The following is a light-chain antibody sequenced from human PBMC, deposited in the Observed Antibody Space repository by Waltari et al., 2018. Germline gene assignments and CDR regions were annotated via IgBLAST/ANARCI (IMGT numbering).Light chain of an antibody. CDR1: QSVSNSNY. CDR3: QQYGASPNIA. Sequence: IVLTQSPGTLSLSPGDRATLSCRTSQSVSNSNYLAWYQQKPGQAPRLLIYGETNTATGVPGRFTASGSGTDFTLTISRLEPEDFAIYYCQQYGASPNIAFGQGTRLEIK. CDR2: GET. J-gene: IGKJ5*01. V-gene: IGKV3-20*01.